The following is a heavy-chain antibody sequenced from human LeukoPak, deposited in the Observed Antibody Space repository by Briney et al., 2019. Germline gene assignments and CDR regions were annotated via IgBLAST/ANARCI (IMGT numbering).Heavy chain of an antibody. D-gene: IGHD3-9*01. CDR3: AGVLYGIRAGYGTQLDL. V-gene: IGHV2-5*02. J-gene: IGHJ5*02. CDR1: GFSLSTSGVG. CDR2: IYWDDDK. Sequence: SGPTLVKPTQTLTLTCTFSGFSLSTSGVGVGWIRQPPGKALEWLALIYWDDDKRYSPSLKSRLTITKDTSKNQVVLTITNMDPVGTVTYDCAGVLYGIRAGYGTQLDLWGRGTLVIVTS.